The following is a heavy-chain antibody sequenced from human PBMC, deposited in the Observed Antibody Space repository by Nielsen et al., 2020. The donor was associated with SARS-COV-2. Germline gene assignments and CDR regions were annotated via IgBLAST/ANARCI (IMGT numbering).Heavy chain of an antibody. CDR2: IYSCGST. CDR1: GFTVSSNY. J-gene: IGHJ6*02. D-gene: IGHD6-19*01. CDR3: AKDRYFSGWYVGYYYYGMDV. V-gene: IGHV3-66*03. Sequence: GRSLSLSWAASGFTVSSNYMSWVRQAPGKGLEWVSVIYSCGSTYYADSVKGRFTISRDNSKNTLYLQMNSLRAEDTAVYYCAKDRYFSGWYVGYYYYGMDVWGQGTTVTVSS.